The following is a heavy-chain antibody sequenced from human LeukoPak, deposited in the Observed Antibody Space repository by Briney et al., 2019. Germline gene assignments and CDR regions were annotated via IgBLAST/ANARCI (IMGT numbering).Heavy chain of an antibody. CDR1: GYSFSTYW. CDR3: ARHSYTSGWRYFDL. CDR2: IYPGDSDT. D-gene: IGHD6-19*01. J-gene: IGHJ2*01. Sequence: GESLKISCKGSGYSFSTYWIAWVRQMPGKALEWMGIIYPGDSDTRYSPSFQGQVTISADKSISTAYLQWSSLKASDTGIYYCARHSYTSGWRYFDLWGRGTLVTVSS. V-gene: IGHV5-51*01.